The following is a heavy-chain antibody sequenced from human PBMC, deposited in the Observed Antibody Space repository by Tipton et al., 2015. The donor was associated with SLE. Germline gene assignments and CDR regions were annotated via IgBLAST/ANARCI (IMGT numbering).Heavy chain of an antibody. CDR3: TRNLVAASGRGYYYYAMDV. CDR2: IRSKVFGGTT. V-gene: IGHV3-49*04. D-gene: IGHD2-15*01. CDR1: GFTFGDHA. J-gene: IGHJ6*02. Sequence: SLRLSCAASGFTFGDHAMSWVRQAPGKGLEWVGFIRSKVFGGTTEYAASVKGRFTISRDDSKSIAYLQINSLKTEDTAVYYCTRNLVAASGRGYYYYAMDVWGQGTTVTVSS.